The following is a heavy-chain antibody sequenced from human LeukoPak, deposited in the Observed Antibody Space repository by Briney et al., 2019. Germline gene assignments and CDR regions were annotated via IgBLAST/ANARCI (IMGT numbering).Heavy chain of an antibody. V-gene: IGHV3-30*03. CDR2: ITNDGRNK. CDR3: AGRGSGSYFDY. D-gene: IGHD3-10*01. J-gene: IGHJ4*02. Sequence: GGSYALSCEAAGLRFRKDGMSRGRQAPGKGPEGVAVITNDGRNKYYADSVKGRFTISRDNSKNSVYLQMNSLRAEDTAVYYCAGRGSGSYFDYWGQGTLVTVSS. CDR1: GLRFRKDG.